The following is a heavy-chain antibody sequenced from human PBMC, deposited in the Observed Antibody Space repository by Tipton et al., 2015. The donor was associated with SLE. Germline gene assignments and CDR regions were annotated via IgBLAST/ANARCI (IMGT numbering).Heavy chain of an antibody. CDR2: ISWNSGSI. Sequence: SLRLSCAASGFTFSSYAMSWVRQAPGKGLEWVSGISWNSGSIGYADSVKGRFTISRDNAKNSLYLQMNSLRAEDTALYYCAKGSVTTTYYYYMDVWGKGTTVTVSS. J-gene: IGHJ6*03. CDR3: AKGSVTTTYYYYMDV. CDR1: GFTFSSYA. V-gene: IGHV3-9*01. D-gene: IGHD4-17*01.